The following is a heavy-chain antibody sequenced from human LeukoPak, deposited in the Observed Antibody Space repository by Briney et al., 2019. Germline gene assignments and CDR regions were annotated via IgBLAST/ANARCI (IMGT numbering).Heavy chain of an antibody. Sequence: GASVKVSCKVSGYTLTELSMHWVRQAPGKGLEWMGGFDPEDGETIYAQKFQGRVTMTEDTSTDTAYMELSSLRSEDTAVYYCATDRRGGCSGGSCHAFDYWGQGTLVTVSS. J-gene: IGHJ4*02. D-gene: IGHD2-15*01. CDR1: GYTLTELS. V-gene: IGHV1-24*01. CDR2: FDPEDGET. CDR3: ATDRRGGCSGGSCHAFDY.